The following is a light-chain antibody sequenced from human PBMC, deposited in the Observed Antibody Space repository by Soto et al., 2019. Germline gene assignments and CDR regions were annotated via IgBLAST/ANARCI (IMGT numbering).Light chain of an antibody. CDR1: QSVSSSTS. CDR2: DAS. V-gene: IGKV3-20*01. J-gene: IGKJ4*01. CDR3: QQYGDSPLT. Sequence: EIVLTQSPGTLSLSPGERATLSCRASQSVSSSTSLAWYQQKTGQAPRLLIYDASSRAVGVPDRFSGSGSGTDFTLTISRLEPEDFAVYYCQQYGDSPLTFGGGTKVE.